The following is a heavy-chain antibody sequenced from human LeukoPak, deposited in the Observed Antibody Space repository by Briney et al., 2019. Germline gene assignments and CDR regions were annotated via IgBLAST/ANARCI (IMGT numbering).Heavy chain of an antibody. J-gene: IGHJ4*02. D-gene: IGHD5-12*01. V-gene: IGHV3-20*04. Sequence: GGSLRLSCAASGFTFDDYGMSWVRHAPGKGLEWVSGINWNGGSTGYADSVKGRFTISRDNAKNSLYLQMNSLKAEAAALYYCARVEGGGGYDGPTLDYWGQGTLVTVSS. CDR1: GFTFDDYG. CDR2: INWNGGST. CDR3: ARVEGGGGYDGPTLDY.